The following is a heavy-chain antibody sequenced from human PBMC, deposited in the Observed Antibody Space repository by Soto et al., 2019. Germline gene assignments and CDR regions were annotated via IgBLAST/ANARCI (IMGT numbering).Heavy chain of an antibody. CDR3: ARESEDLTSNFDY. CDR2: ISSTTNYI. J-gene: IGHJ4*02. V-gene: IGHV3-21*01. Sequence: GASVKVSCKASGYTFTGYYMHWVRQAPGKGLEWVSSISSTTNYIYYADSMKGRFTVSRDNAKNSVYLEMNSLSAEDTAVYYCARESEDLTSNFDYWGQGTLVTVSS. CDR1: GYTFTGYY.